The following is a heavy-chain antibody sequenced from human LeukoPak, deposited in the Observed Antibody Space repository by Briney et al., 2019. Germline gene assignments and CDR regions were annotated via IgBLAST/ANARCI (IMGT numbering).Heavy chain of an antibody. Sequence: SGGSLRLSCAASGFTFSNYAMSWVRQAPGKGLEWVSGISGSGSSTYYADSVRGRFTISRDNSKNTLYLQMNSLRADDTAVYYCAKAFSSSWYFYFDSWGQGTLVTVSS. J-gene: IGHJ4*02. CDR1: GFTFSNYA. V-gene: IGHV3-23*01. CDR2: ISGSGSST. CDR3: AKAFSSSWYFYFDS. D-gene: IGHD6-13*01.